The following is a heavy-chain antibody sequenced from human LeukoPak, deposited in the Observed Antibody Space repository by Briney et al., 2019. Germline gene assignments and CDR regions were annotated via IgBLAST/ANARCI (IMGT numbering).Heavy chain of an antibody. CDR2: ISASGGST. Sequence: PGGSLRLSCAASGFTFRGHDMSWVRQAPGKGLEWVSGISASGGSTFYADSVKGRFTISRDNSKNTLYLQMNGLRVEDTAVYYCVREGPRGLAFDIWGQGTMVTVSS. V-gene: IGHV3-23*01. J-gene: IGHJ3*02. CDR3: VREGPRGLAFDI. CDR1: GFTFRGHD.